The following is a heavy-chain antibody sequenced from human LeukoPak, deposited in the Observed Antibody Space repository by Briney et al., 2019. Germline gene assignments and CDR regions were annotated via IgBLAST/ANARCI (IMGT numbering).Heavy chain of an antibody. D-gene: IGHD2-15*01. Sequence: GASVKVSCKASGCTFTSYYMHWVRQAPGQGLEWMGIINPSGGSTSYAQKFQGRVTMTRDMSTSTVYMELSSLGSEDTAVYYCASREAHCSGGSCYLNWFDPWGQGTLVTVSS. J-gene: IGHJ5*02. CDR3: ASREAHCSGGSCYLNWFDP. CDR2: INPSGGST. CDR1: GCTFTSYY. V-gene: IGHV1-46*01.